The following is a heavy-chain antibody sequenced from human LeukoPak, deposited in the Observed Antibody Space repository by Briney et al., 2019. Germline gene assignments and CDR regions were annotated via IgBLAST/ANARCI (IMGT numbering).Heavy chain of an antibody. CDR2: INHSGST. Sequence: SETLALTCTVSRGSISGYYWSWIRQPPGKGLEWIGEINHSGSTNYNPSLKSRVTISVDTSKNQFSLKLSSVTAADTAVYYCARQHHGYSGSYYSNWFDPWGQGTLVTVSS. J-gene: IGHJ5*02. CDR3: ARQHHGYSGSYYSNWFDP. CDR1: RGSISGYY. V-gene: IGHV4-34*01. D-gene: IGHD1-26*01.